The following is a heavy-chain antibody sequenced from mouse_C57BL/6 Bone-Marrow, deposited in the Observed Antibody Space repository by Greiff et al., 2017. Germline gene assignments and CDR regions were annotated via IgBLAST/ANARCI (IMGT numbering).Heavy chain of an antibody. CDR3: VRKDSNYVWYFDV. V-gene: IGHV1-64*01. Sequence: QVQLQQPGAELVKPGASVKLSCKASGYTFTSYWMHWVKQRPGQGLEWIGMIHPNSGSTNYNEKFKSKATLTVDKSSSTAYMQLSSLTSEDSAVYYCVRKDSNYVWYFDVWGTGTTVTVSS. CDR2: IHPNSGST. CDR1: GYTFTSYW. J-gene: IGHJ1*03. D-gene: IGHD2-5*01.